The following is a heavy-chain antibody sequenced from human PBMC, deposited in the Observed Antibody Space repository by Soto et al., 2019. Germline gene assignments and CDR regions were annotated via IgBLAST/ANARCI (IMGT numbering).Heavy chain of an antibody. Sequence: SETLSLTCTVSGGSISSGGYYWSWIRQHPGKGLEWIGYIYYSGSTYYNPSLKSRVTISVDTSKNQFSLKLSSVTAADTAVYYCARVTFGYSYGCFDYWGQGALVTVSS. J-gene: IGHJ4*02. CDR1: GGSISSGGYY. CDR3: ARVTFGYSYGCFDY. V-gene: IGHV4-31*03. CDR2: IYYSGST. D-gene: IGHD5-18*01.